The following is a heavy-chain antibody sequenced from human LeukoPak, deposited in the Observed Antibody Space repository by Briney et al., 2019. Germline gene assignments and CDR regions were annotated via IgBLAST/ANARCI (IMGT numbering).Heavy chain of an antibody. CDR2: ISSSSSTI. Sequence: GGSLRLPCAASGFTFSSYSMNWVRQAPGKGLEWISYISSSSSTIYYADSVKGRFAISRDNAKNSLYLQMNSLRAEDTAVYYCARELRYYYGSGYTDYWGQGTLVTVSS. J-gene: IGHJ4*02. CDR3: ARELRYYYGSGYTDY. V-gene: IGHV3-48*04. CDR1: GFTFSSYS. D-gene: IGHD3-22*01.